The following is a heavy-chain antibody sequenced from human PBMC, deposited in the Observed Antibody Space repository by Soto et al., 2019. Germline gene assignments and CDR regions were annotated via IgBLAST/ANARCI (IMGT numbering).Heavy chain of an antibody. D-gene: IGHD3-3*01. CDR3: ARERYDFWSGYYSVSWFDP. CDR1: GGSISSGDYY. V-gene: IGHV4-30-4*01. Sequence: SETLSLTCTVSGGSISSGDYYWSWIRQPPGKGLEWIGYIYYSGSTYYNPSLKSRVTISVDTSKNQFSLKLSSVTAADTAVYYCARERYDFWSGYYSVSWFDPWGQGTLVT. J-gene: IGHJ5*02. CDR2: IYYSGST.